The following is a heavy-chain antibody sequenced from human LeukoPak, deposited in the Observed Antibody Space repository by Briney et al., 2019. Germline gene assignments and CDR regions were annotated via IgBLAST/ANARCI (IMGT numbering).Heavy chain of an antibody. CDR3: ASGYCSNTSCYLNY. V-gene: IGHV4-4*07. Sequence: SETLSLTCTVSGGSISSYYWSWIRQPAGKGLEWIGRIYTSGSTNYNPSLKSRVTMSVDTSKNQFSLKLSSVTAADTAVYYCASGYCSNTSCYLNYWGQGTLVTVSS. CDR1: GGSISSYY. D-gene: IGHD2-2*03. J-gene: IGHJ4*02. CDR2: IYTSGST.